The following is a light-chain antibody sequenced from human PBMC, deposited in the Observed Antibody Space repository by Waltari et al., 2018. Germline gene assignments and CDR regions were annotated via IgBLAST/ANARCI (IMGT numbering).Light chain of an antibody. J-gene: IGLJ2*01. V-gene: IGLV2-14*03. Sequence: QSALTQPASVSGSPGQSITISCTGASSDLGGYSYVSWYRQHPGRAPKLMIYDVSNRPSGGSNRFSGSKSGNTASLTISGLQAEDEADYFCSLYTSSSTVVFGGGTKVTVL. CDR2: DVS. CDR1: SSDLGGYSY. CDR3: SLYTSSSTVV.